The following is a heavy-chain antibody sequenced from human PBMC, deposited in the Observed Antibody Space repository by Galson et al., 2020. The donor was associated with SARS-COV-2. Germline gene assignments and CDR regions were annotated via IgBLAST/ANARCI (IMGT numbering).Heavy chain of an antibody. CDR2: IYYSGST. V-gene: IGHV4-59*13. D-gene: IGHD6-19*01. J-gene: IGHJ4*02. Sequence: SETLSLTCTVSGGSISSYYWSWIRQPPGKGLEWIGYIYYSGSTNYNPSLKSRVTISVDTSKNQFSLKLSSVTAADTAVYYCARDRRYGQWLVQWGQGTLVTVSS. CDR1: GGSISSYY. CDR3: ARDRRYGQWLVQ.